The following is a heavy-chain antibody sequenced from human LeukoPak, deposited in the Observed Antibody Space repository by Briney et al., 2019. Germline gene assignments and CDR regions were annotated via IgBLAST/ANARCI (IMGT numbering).Heavy chain of an antibody. J-gene: IGHJ4*02. CDR2: IKSKTDGGTT. Sequence: GGSLRLSCAASGFTFSNAWMSWVRQAPGKGLEWVGRIKSKTDGGTTDYAAPVKGRFTISRDDSKNTLYLQMNSLKTEDTAVYYCTTEFYVWGSYLYFDYWGQGTLVTVSS. CDR1: GFTFSNAW. V-gene: IGHV3-15*01. D-gene: IGHD3-16*01. CDR3: TTEFYVWGSYLYFDY.